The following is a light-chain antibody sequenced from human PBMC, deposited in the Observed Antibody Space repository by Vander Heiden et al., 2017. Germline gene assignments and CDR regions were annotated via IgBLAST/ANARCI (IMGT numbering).Light chain of an antibody. CDR2: GAS. Sequence: EIVMTQSPAPLALSPGERATLSCMASQSVSSNLAWYQQKPGQAPRLLIYGASTRATGIPARFSGSGSGTELTLTISSLQSEDFAVYYCQQDNNWPQTFGQGTKLEIK. CDR3: QQDNNWPQT. CDR1: QSVSSN. V-gene: IGKV3-15*01. J-gene: IGKJ2*01.